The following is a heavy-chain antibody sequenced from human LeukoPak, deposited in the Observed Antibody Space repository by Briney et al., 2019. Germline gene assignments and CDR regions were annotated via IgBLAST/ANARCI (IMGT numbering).Heavy chain of an antibody. Sequence: GGSLRLSCVASGFTSPTYGMSWVRQAPGKGPEWLSSISASGVSTYYADSVKGRFTVARDISKNTLFLRMNSLRGEDTALYYCAKDLGQSNSWYFFDNWGQGVLVTVSS. CDR2: ISASGVST. D-gene: IGHD6-6*01. CDR1: GFTSPTYG. V-gene: IGHV3-23*01. CDR3: AKDLGQSNSWYFFDN. J-gene: IGHJ4*02.